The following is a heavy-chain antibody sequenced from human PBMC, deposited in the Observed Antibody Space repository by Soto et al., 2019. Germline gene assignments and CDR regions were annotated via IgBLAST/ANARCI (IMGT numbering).Heavy chain of an antibody. J-gene: IGHJ6*03. V-gene: IGHV3-73*01. CDR2: IRSKANSYAT. CDR1: GFTFSGSA. Sequence: EVQLVESGGGLVQPGGSLKLSCAASGFTFSGSAMHWVRQASGKGLEWVGRIRSKANSYATAYAASVKGRFTISRDDSKNTAYLQMNSLKTEDTAVYYCITATHYYYYMDVWGKGTTVTVSS. CDR3: ITATHYYYYMDV.